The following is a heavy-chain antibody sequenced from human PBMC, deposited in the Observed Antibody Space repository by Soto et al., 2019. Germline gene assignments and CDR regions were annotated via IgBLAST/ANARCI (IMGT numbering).Heavy chain of an antibody. CDR1: GFTFSSYA. J-gene: IGHJ6*03. CDR2: ISGSGGST. CDR3: AKSFTYYDFWIGYYPQSNDYYMDV. V-gene: IGHV3-23*01. D-gene: IGHD3-3*01. Sequence: EVQLLESGGGLVQPGGSLRLSCAASGFTFSSYAMSWVRQAPGKGLEWVSAISGSGGSTYYADSVKGRFTISRDNSKNTLYLQMNSLRDEDTAVYYCAKSFTYYDFWIGYYPQSNDYYMDVWGKGTTVTVSS.